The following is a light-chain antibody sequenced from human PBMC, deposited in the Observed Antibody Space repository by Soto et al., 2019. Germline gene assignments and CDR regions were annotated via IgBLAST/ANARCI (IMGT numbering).Light chain of an antibody. V-gene: IGKV1-5*01. Sequence: DIQMTQSPSTLSASVGDRVTITCRASQSISSHLAWYQQKPGKAPEVLIYDASTLESGVSSGFSGSGSGTKFTLTISNLQPDDFATYFCQQYSSNFYTFGQGTK. CDR2: DAS. J-gene: IGKJ2*01. CDR1: QSISSH. CDR3: QQYSSNFYT.